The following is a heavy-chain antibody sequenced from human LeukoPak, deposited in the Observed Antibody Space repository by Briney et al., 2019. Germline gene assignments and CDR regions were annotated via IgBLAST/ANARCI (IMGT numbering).Heavy chain of an antibody. V-gene: IGHV4-59*01. Sequence: PSETLSLTCTVSGGSISSYYWSWIRQPPGKGLEWIGYIYYSGSTNYDPSLKSRVTISVDTSKNQFSLKLSSATAADTAVYYCARTSRFGVGATDYYYYGMDVWGQGTTVTVSS. D-gene: IGHD1-26*01. CDR1: GGSISSYY. J-gene: IGHJ6*02. CDR2: IYYSGST. CDR3: ARTSRFGVGATDYYYYGMDV.